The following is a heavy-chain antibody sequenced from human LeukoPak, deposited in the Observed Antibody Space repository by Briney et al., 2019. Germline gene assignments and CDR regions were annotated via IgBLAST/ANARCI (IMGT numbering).Heavy chain of an antibody. D-gene: IGHD6-13*01. CDR3: ARGGIAAAPIDY. J-gene: IGHJ4*02. V-gene: IGHV4-39*07. Sequence: SETLSLTCTVSGGSISSSSYYWGWIRQPPGKGLEWIGSIYYSGSTYYNPSLKSRVTISVDSSKNQFSLKLSSVTAADTAVYYCARGGIAAAPIDYWGQGTLVTVSS. CDR2: IYYSGST. CDR1: GGSISSSSYY.